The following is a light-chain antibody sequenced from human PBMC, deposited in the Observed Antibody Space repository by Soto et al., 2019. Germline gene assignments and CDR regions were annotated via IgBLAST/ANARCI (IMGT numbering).Light chain of an antibody. J-gene: IGKJ1*01. Sequence: ELVMTQSPATLSVSPGERATLSCRASQSVSSNLAWYQQKPGQAPRLLIYGASTRATGIPARFSGSGSGTEFTLTISSLQSEDFAVYYCQQYNNWLLWTFGQGTKVDIK. CDR2: GAS. V-gene: IGKV3-15*01. CDR3: QQYNNWLLWT. CDR1: QSVSSN.